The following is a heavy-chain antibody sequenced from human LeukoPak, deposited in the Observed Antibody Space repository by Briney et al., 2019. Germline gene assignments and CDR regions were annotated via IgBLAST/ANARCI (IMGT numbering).Heavy chain of an antibody. Sequence: SVKVSCKASGGTFSSYTISWVRQAPGQGLEWMRRIIPILGIANYAQKFQGRVTITADKSTSTAYMELSSLRSEDTAVYYCARDGYETYYYGSGSYSNWFDPWGQGTLVTVSS. D-gene: IGHD3-10*01. CDR2: IIPILGIA. CDR3: ARDGYETYYYGSGSYSNWFDP. CDR1: GGTFSSYT. J-gene: IGHJ5*02. V-gene: IGHV1-69*04.